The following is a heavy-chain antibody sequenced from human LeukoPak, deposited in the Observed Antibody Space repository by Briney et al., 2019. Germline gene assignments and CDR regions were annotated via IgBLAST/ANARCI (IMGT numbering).Heavy chain of an antibody. V-gene: IGHV4-30-2*01. Sequence: SETLSLTCAVSGGSISSGGYSWGWIRQPPGKGLEWIGYIYHSGSTYYNPSLKSRVTIPVDRSKNQFSLKLSSVTAADTAVYYCARAWGGYPNWFDPWGQGTLVTVSS. CDR2: IYHSGST. CDR3: ARAWGGYPNWFDP. CDR1: GGSISSGGYS. J-gene: IGHJ5*02. D-gene: IGHD3-3*01.